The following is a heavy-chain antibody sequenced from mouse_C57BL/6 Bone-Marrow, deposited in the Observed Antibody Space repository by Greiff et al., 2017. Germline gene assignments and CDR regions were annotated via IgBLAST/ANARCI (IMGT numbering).Heavy chain of an antibody. V-gene: IGHV5-16*01. CDR3: ARDRSGTGAFDY. D-gene: IGHD4-1*01. CDR2: INYDGSST. CDR1: GFTFSDYY. J-gene: IGHJ2*01. Sequence: EVKLMESEGGLVQPGSSMKLSCTASGFTFSDYYMAWVRQVPEKGLEWVANINYDGSSTYYLDSLKSRFIISRDNAKNILYLQMSSLKSEDTATYYCARDRSGTGAFDYWGQGTTLTVSS.